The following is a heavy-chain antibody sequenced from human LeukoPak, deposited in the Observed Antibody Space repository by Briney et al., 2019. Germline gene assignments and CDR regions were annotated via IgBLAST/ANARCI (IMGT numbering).Heavy chain of an antibody. V-gene: IGHV4-59*01. CDR3: ARDRGSSSPWAFDI. J-gene: IGHJ3*02. CDR1: GGSISSYY. Sequence: SETLSLTCTVSGGSISSYYWSWIRQPPGKGLEWIGYICYSGSTNYNPSLKSRVTISVDTSKNQFSLKLSSVTAADTAVYYCARDRGSSSPWAFDIWGQGTMVTVSS. CDR2: ICYSGST. D-gene: IGHD6-13*01.